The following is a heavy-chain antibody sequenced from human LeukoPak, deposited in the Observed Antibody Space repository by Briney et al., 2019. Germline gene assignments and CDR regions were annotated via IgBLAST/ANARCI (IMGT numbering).Heavy chain of an antibody. D-gene: IGHD2-2*01. CDR1: GFTFSSYG. J-gene: IGHJ5*02. CDR2: IWYDGSNK. Sequence: GSLRLSCAASGFTFSSYGMHWVRQAPGKGLEWVAVIWYDGSNKYYADSVKGRFTISRDNSKNTLYLQMNSLRAEDTAVYYCARGRGGYCSSTSCSAGGSWFDPWGQGTLVTVSS. V-gene: IGHV3-33*01. CDR3: ARGRGGYCSSTSCSAGGSWFDP.